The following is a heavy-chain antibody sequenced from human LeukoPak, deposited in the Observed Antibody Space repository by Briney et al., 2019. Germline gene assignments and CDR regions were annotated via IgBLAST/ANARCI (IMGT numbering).Heavy chain of an antibody. Sequence: SVKVSCKASGGTFSSYAISWVRQAPGQGLEWMGGIIPIFGTANYAQKFQGRVTITADESTSTAYMELSSLRFEDTAVYYCARDRGIAVAGTGFDYWGQGTLVTVSS. CDR2: IIPIFGTA. J-gene: IGHJ4*02. V-gene: IGHV1-69*01. CDR3: ARDRGIAVAGTGFDY. CDR1: GGTFSSYA. D-gene: IGHD6-19*01.